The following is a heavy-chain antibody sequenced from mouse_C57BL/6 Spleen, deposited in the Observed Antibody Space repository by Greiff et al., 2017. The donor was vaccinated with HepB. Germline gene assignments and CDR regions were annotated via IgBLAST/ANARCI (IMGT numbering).Heavy chain of an antibody. CDR3: ARSDLIATVVADWYFDV. CDR1: GYTFTSYW. CDR2: IDPSDSYT. J-gene: IGHJ1*03. D-gene: IGHD1-1*01. V-gene: IGHV1-69*01. Sequence: VQLQQSGAELVMPGASVKLSCKASGYTFTSYWMHWVKQRPGQGLEWIGEIDPSDSYTNYNQKFKGKSTLTVDKSSSKAYMQLSSLTSEDSAVYYCARSDLIATVVADWYFDVWGTGTTVTVSS.